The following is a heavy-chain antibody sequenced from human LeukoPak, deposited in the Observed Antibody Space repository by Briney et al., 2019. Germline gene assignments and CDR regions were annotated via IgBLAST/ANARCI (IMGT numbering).Heavy chain of an antibody. D-gene: IGHD6-19*01. V-gene: IGHV4-31*03. J-gene: IGHJ4*02. CDR1: GGSISGGGYY. CDR2: IYYSGST. CDR3: ARGIPVAGIPLDY. Sequence: SSETLSLTCTVSGGSISGGGYYWSWIRQHPGKGLEWIGYIYYSGSTYYNPSLKSRITISVDTSKSQFSLKLSSVTAADTAVYYCARGIPVAGIPLDYWGQGILVSVSS.